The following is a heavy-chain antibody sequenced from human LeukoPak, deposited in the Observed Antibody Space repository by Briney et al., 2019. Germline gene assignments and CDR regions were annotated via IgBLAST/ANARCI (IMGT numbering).Heavy chain of an antibody. D-gene: IGHD1-7*01. CDR1: GDSVSSNSAA. Sequence: LSQTLSLTCAISGDSVSSNSAAWNWIRQSPSRGLEWLGRTYYRSKWYNDYAVSMKGRISISPDTSKNQLSLQMSSVTPEDTAVYYCAREGHNWNYDCFDSWGQGILVTVSS. J-gene: IGHJ4*02. V-gene: IGHV6-1*01. CDR2: TYYRSKWYN. CDR3: AREGHNWNYDCFDS.